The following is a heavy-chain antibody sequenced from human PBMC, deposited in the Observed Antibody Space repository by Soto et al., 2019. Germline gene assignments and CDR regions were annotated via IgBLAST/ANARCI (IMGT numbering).Heavy chain of an antibody. CDR1: GGSISSGAYS. CDR2: IYHSGST. Sequence: ASETLSLTCAVSGGSISSGAYSWSWIRQPPGKGLEWVGYIYHSGSTYYNPSLKSRVTISVDRSKNRFSLKLSSVTAADTAVYYCARTASSGWYANWFDPWGQGTLVTVSS. V-gene: IGHV4-30-2*01. D-gene: IGHD6-19*01. CDR3: ARTASSGWYANWFDP. J-gene: IGHJ5*02.